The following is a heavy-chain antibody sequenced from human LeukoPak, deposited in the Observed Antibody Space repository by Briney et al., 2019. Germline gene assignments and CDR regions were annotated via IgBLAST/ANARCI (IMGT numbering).Heavy chain of an antibody. CDR3: ARVVGGTGAGTFDI. CDR1: GYTFTSYG. Sequence: ASVKVSCKASGYTFTSYGISWVRQASGQGLEWMGWISAYNGNTNYAQKFQGRVTMTTDTSTTTAYMELRSLRSDDTAVYYCARVVGGTGAGTFDIWGQGTMVTVSS. V-gene: IGHV1-18*01. CDR2: ISAYNGNT. D-gene: IGHD1-26*01. J-gene: IGHJ3*02.